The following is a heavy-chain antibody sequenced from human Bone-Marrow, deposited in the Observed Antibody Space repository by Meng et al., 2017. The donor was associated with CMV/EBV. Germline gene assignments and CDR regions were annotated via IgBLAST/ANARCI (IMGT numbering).Heavy chain of an antibody. Sequence: GESLKISCAASGFTFSSYWMHWVRQSSGKGLEWVGRIRSKANSYATAYAASVKGRFTISRDDSKNTAYLQMNSLKTEDTAVYYCASAIVATGRDYWGQGTLVTVSS. CDR2: IRSKANSYAT. J-gene: IGHJ4*02. CDR1: GFTFSSYW. D-gene: IGHD5-12*01. CDR3: ASAIVATGRDY. V-gene: IGHV3-73*01.